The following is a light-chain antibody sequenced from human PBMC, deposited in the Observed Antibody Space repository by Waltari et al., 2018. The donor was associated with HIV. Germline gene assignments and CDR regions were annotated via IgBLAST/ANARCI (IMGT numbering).Light chain of an antibody. J-gene: IGKJ1*01. Sequence: DIQMTQSPSSLSASVGDRVTITCRASQSISSYLNWYQQKPGIAPKLLIYAASSLQSGVPSRFRGRGSGTDFTLTISSLQPEDFAIYYGQQSYSSWTFGQGTKVEIK. CDR2: AAS. CDR3: QQSYSSWT. V-gene: IGKV1-39*01. CDR1: QSISSY.